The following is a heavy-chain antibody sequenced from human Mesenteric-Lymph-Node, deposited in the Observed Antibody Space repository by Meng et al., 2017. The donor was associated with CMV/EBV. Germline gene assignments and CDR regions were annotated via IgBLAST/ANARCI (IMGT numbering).Heavy chain of an antibody. CDR1: GGTFTNSA. J-gene: IGHJ4*02. CDR3: ASNYFYDSSGYYTYDY. V-gene: IGHV1-2*02. Sequence: ASVKVSCKTSGGTFTNSAISWVRQAPGQGLEWMGWIKPNSGGTNYAQNFQGRVTMTRDTSVNTAYMELSRLRSDDTAVYYCASNYFYDSSGYYTYDYWGQGTLVTVSS. D-gene: IGHD3-22*01. CDR2: IKPNSGGT.